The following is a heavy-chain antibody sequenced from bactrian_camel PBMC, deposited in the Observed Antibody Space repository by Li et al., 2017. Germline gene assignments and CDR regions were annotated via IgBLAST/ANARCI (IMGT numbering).Heavy chain of an antibody. CDR3: AATGTDFCWVGMPREFDH. V-gene: IGHV3S53*01. D-gene: IGHD5*01. CDR1: ESTYRSIC. Sequence: QVQLVESGGGSVQAGGSLTLSCSASESTYRSICMAWFRQAPGSQRETVATVDSNGVTKVAGSVKGRFTLSKDNAKNTLYLRMDNLKPEDTALYTCAATGTDFCWVGMPREFDHWGQGTQVTVS. CDR2: VDSNGVT. J-gene: IGHJ4*01.